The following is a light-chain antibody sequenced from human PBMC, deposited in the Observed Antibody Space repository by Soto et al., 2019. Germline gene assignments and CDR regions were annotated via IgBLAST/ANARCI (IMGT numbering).Light chain of an antibody. V-gene: IGKV3D-15*01. CDR3: QQYNNWPPWT. J-gene: IGKJ1*01. Sequence: EIVMTQSPATLSVSPGERATLSCRASQSVSSNLAWYQQQPGQAPRLLIYGASTRANGIPARFSGSGSGTELTLTISSLQSEDFAVYYCQQYNNWPPWTFGQGTKVDIK. CDR2: GAS. CDR1: QSVSSN.